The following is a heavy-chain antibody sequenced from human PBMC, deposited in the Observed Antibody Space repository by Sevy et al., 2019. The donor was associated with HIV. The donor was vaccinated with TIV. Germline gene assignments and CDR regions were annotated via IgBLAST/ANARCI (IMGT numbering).Heavy chain of an antibody. CDR3: ARDRRNYAGQYFDY. CDR2: ISSGSTYT. CDR1: EFTFSDFY. Sequence: GGSLRLSCEVSEFTFSDFYMSWIRQAPGKGLEWVSDISSGSTYTKSADSVKGRFIISRDNAKNSLYLQMNSLRVEDTAVYYCARDRRNYAGQYFDYWGQGTLVTVSS. D-gene: IGHD1-7*01. V-gene: IGHV3-11*06. J-gene: IGHJ4*02.